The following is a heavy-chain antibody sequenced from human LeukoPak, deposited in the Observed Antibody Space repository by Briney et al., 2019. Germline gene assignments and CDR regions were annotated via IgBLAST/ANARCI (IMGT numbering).Heavy chain of an antibody. CDR3: ARDPPSGHDFWSGYLDY. Sequence: ASVKVSCKASGGTFSSYAISWVRQAPGQGLEWMGRIIPIFGTTNYAQKFQGRVTITADKSTSTAYMELSSLRSEDTAVYYCARDPPSGHDFWSGYLDYWGQGTLVTVSS. J-gene: IGHJ4*02. CDR1: GGTFSSYA. CDR2: IIPIFGTT. V-gene: IGHV1-69*06. D-gene: IGHD3-3*01.